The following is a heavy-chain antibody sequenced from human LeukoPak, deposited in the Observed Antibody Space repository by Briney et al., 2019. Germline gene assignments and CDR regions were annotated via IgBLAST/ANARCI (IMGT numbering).Heavy chain of an antibody. Sequence: SETLSLTCTVSGGSISSSSCYWGWIRQPPGKGLEWIGSIYSSGSTYYNPSLKSRVTISVDTSKNQFSLKLTSVTAADTAVYYCAREGTESQTVAFDIWGQGTMVTVSS. CDR2: IYSSGST. V-gene: IGHV4-39*07. CDR3: AREGTESQTVAFDI. D-gene: IGHD1-1*01. J-gene: IGHJ3*02. CDR1: GGSISSSSCY.